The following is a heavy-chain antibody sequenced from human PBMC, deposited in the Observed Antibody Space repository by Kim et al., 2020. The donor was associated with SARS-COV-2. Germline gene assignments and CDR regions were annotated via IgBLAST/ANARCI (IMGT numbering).Heavy chain of an antibody. Sequence: SETLSLTCAVYGVSFSGYYWSWIRQPPGKGLEWIGEINHSGSTNYNPSLKSRVTISVDTSKNQFSLKLSSVTAADTAVYYCARAGLRRRVDYWGQGTLVT. V-gene: IGHV4-34*01. D-gene: IGHD4-17*01. CDR2: INHSGST. J-gene: IGHJ4*02. CDR1: GVSFSGYY. CDR3: ARAGLRRRVDY.